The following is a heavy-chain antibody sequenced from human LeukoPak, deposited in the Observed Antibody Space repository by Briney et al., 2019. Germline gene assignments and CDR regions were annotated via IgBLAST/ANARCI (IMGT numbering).Heavy chain of an antibody. CDR1: GFTFSSYS. J-gene: IGHJ4*02. CDR2: ISSSSSYI. Sequence: KTGGSLRLSCAASGFTFSSYSMNWVRQAPGKGLEWVSSISSSSSYIYYADSVKGRFTISRDNAKNSLYLQMNSLRAEDTAVYYCASTGSTAIEIDYWGQGTLVTVSS. V-gene: IGHV3-21*01. CDR3: ASTGSTAIEIDY. D-gene: IGHD5/OR15-5a*01.